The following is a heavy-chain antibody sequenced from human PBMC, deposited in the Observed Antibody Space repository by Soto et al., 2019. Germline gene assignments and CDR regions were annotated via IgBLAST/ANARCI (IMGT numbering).Heavy chain of an antibody. CDR3: AKDREDTAMVLGS. CDR1: GFRFSLHG. CDR2: ISNDGNTK. D-gene: IGHD5-18*01. J-gene: IGHJ4*02. V-gene: IGHV3-30*18. Sequence: QVQLVESGGGVVQPGRSLRLSCAASGFRFSLHGMHWVRQAPGKGLEWMVVISNDGNTKYYADSVKGRFTISRDNSKNTLYLQMNSLRSEDTSGYYCAKDREDTAMVLGSWGQGTLVTVSS.